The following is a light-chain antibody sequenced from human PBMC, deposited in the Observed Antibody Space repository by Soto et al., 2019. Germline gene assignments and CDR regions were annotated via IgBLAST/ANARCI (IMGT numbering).Light chain of an antibody. CDR2: GNS. CDR1: SSNIGAGYD. CDR3: QSYDSSLSGLL. V-gene: IGLV1-40*01. J-gene: IGLJ2*01. Sequence: QSVLTQPPSVSGAPGQRVTISCTGSSSNIGAGYDVHWYQQLPGTAPKLLIYGNSNRPSGVPDRFSGSKSGTSASLAITGLQAEDEADYYCQSYDSSLSGLLFDGGTKLTVL.